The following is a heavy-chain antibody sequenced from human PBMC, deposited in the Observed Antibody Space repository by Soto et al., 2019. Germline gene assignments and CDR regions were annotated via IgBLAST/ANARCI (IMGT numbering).Heavy chain of an antibody. J-gene: IGHJ3*01. CDR1: GFTFSSND. D-gene: IGHD3-22*01. V-gene: IGHV3-53*01. CDR2: IYSGGST. CDR3: ATRPLLPGAP. Sequence: EVQLVESGGGLIQPGGSLRLSCAASGFTFSSNDMNWVRQAPGKGLEWVSLIYSGGSTYYADSVKGRFTISRDNSKNTLYLQMSSLSAGDTAVYYCATRPLLPGAPWGQGTVVTVSS.